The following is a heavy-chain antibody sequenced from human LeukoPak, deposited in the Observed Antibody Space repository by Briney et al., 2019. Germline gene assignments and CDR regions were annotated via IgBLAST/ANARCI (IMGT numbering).Heavy chain of an antibody. CDR1: GFTFSNFV. CDR3: AKNDGNIWQPHS. J-gene: IGHJ4*02. Sequence: GGSLRLSCSTSGFTFSNFVMQWVRQTPGRGLEYVSVISTDGSQYYPDSVKGRFTIFRDNSKNTLYLQMNSLRPEDTAIYYCAKNDGNIWQPHSWGQGTLVTVSS. V-gene: IGHV3-64D*06. CDR2: ISTDGSQ.